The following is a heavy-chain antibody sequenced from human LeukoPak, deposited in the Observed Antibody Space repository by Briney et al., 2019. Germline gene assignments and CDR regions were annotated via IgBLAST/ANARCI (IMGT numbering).Heavy chain of an antibody. CDR1: GGSFSGYY. D-gene: IGHD2-2*02. J-gene: IGHJ6*03. V-gene: IGHV4-34*01. CDR3: ARNRVDCSSTSCYTRYYYYYMDV. Sequence: SETLSLTCAVYGGSFSGYYWSWIPQPPGKGLEWIGEINHSGSTNYNPSLKSRVTISVDTSKNQFSLKLSSVTAADTAVYYCARNRVDCSSTSCYTRYYYYYMDVWGKGTTVTVSS. CDR2: INHSGST.